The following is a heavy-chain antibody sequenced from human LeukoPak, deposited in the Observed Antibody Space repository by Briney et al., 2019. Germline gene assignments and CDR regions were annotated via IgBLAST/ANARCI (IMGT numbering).Heavy chain of an antibody. D-gene: IGHD1/OR15-1a*01. CDR3: ARDHSEQYYFDY. Sequence: PGGSLRLSCAASGFTFSSYGMHWVRQAPGKGLEWVAVISYDGSNKYYADSVKGRFTISRDNSKNTLYLQMNSLRAEDTAVYYCARDHSEQYYFDYWGQGTLVTVSS. CDR2: ISYDGSNK. CDR1: GFTFSSYG. J-gene: IGHJ4*02. V-gene: IGHV3-30*03.